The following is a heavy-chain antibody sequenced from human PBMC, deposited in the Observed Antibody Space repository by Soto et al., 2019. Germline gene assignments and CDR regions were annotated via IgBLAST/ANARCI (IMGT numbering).Heavy chain of an antibody. CDR3: AKASGIAAAGTAYYFDY. Sequence: GGSLRLSCAASGFTFSSYAMSWVRQAPGKGLEWVSAISGSGGSTYYADSVKGRFTISRDNSKNTLYLQMNSLRAEDTAVYYFAKASGIAAAGTAYYFDYWGQGTLVTVSS. D-gene: IGHD6-13*01. V-gene: IGHV3-23*01. J-gene: IGHJ4*02. CDR2: ISGSGGST. CDR1: GFTFSSYA.